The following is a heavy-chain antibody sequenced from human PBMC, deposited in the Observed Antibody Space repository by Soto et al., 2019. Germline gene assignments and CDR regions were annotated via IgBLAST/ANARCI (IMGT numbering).Heavy chain of an antibody. J-gene: IGHJ4*02. Sequence: HVELVQSGADVKKPGPSVTISCKASGYTFTDYALHWVRQAPGQRLEWMGWMNAGVGNTLYSQKFQGRITITRDTSASTAYMELNSLKSEDTAIYYWARDTGYTFGSLNYWGPGTLVTVSS. D-gene: IGHD5-18*01. CDR2: MNAGVGNT. V-gene: IGHV1-3*01. CDR1: GYTFTDYA. CDR3: ARDTGYTFGSLNY.